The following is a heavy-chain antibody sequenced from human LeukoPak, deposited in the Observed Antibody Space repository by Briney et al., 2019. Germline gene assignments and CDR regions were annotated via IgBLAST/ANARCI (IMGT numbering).Heavy chain of an antibody. J-gene: IGHJ6*02. Sequence: GASVKVSCKASGYTFTSYGISWVRQAPGQGLEWMGWISAYNGNTNYAQKLQGRVTMTTDTSTSTAYMELRSLRSDDTAVYYCARRNARTDILTGYYHYYYGMDVWGQGTTVTVSS. D-gene: IGHD3-9*01. CDR3: ARRNARTDILTGYYHYYYGMDV. V-gene: IGHV1-18*01. CDR2: ISAYNGNT. CDR1: GYTFTSYG.